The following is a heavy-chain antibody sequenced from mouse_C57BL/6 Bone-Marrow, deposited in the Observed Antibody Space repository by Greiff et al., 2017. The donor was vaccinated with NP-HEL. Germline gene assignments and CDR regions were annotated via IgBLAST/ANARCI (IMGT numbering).Heavy chain of an antibody. CDR3: ARDEAWGYFDV. V-gene: IGHV7-3*01. J-gene: IGHJ1*03. CDR2: IRNKANGYTT. CDR1: GFTFTDYY. Sequence: EVQLVESGGGLVQPGGSLSLSCAASGFTFTDYYMSWVRQPPGKALEWLGFIRNKANGYTTEYSASVKGRFTISRDNSQSILYLQMNALRAEDRATYYCARDEAWGYFDVWGTGTTVTVSS.